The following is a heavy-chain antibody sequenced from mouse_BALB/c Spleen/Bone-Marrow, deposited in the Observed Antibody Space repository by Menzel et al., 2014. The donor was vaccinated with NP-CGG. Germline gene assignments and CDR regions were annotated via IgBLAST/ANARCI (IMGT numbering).Heavy chain of an antibody. D-gene: IGHD2-4*01. V-gene: IGHV1S127*01. J-gene: IGHJ1*01. CDR2: IDPSDSYT. Sequence: LQESGAELVKPGASVEMSCKASGYTFTSYWMHWVKQRPGQGLEWIGVIDPSDSYTSYNQKFKGKATLTVDTSSSTAYMQLSSLTSEDSAVYYCTRGDYDWYFDVWGAGTTVTVSS. CDR1: GYTFTSYW. CDR3: TRGDYDWYFDV.